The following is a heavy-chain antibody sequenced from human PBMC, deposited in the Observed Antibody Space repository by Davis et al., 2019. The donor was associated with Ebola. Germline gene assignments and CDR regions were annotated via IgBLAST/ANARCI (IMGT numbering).Heavy chain of an antibody. CDR2: IGGSGYRT. Sequence: GGSLRLSCEASGFTFSRSGMTWVRQAPGKGLEWISSIGGSGYRTYYADSVKGRFTISRDNSKKTMYLQMNSLRAEDTAVYYCARRFLEWLPYGMDVWGQGTTVTVSS. J-gene: IGHJ6*02. V-gene: IGHV3-23*01. CDR3: ARRFLEWLPYGMDV. CDR1: GFTFSRSG. D-gene: IGHD3-3*01.